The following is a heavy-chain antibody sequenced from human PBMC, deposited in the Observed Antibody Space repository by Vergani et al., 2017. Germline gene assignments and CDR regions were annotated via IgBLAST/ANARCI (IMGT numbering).Heavy chain of an antibody. CDR1: GAYVGSGGYY. CDR3: ARQKDYYMDV. CDR2: IYSSGIP. V-gene: IGHV4-31*03. Sequence: QVQMQESGPGLVKASQTLSLTCSVSGAYVGSGGYYWSWVRQRPGMGLDWIGYIYSSGIPYYNTSLGSRLTISFDTPENHRSLKLASGTAAGTAVYYCARQKDYYMDVRGKGATVTVS. J-gene: IGHJ6*03.